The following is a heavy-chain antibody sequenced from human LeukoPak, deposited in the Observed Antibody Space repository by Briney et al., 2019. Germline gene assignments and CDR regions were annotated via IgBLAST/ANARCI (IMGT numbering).Heavy chain of an antibody. J-gene: IGHJ4*02. D-gene: IGHD3-9*01. Sequence: SETLSLTCTVSGGSISSYYWSWIRQPPGKGLEWIGYIYYSGSTNYNPSLKSRVTISVDTSKNQFSLKLSSVTAADTAVYYCARVPTYYDILTGIVPYYFDYWGQGTLVTVPS. CDR2: IYYSGST. CDR3: ARVPTYYDILTGIVPYYFDY. V-gene: IGHV4-59*01. CDR1: GGSISSYY.